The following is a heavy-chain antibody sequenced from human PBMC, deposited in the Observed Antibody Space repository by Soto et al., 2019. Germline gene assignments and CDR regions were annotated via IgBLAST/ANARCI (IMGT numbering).Heavy chain of an antibody. V-gene: IGHV3-23*01. CDR1: GFSFSSYA. J-gene: IGHJ5*02. CDR2: IGGRGGST. Sequence: PGGSLRLSCAASGFSFSSYAISWVRQAPGKGLEWVSSIGGRGGSTYYADSVMGRFTISRDNSKNTVYLQMNSLRVEDTAVYYCAKQGDYDFWSSSNNWLDPWGQGTLVTVSS. D-gene: IGHD3-3*01. CDR3: AKQGDYDFWSSSNNWLDP.